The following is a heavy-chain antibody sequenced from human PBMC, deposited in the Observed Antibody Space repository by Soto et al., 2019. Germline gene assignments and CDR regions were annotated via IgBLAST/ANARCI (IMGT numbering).Heavy chain of an antibody. Sequence: QVQLQESGPGLVKPSQTLSLTCTVSGGSISSGGYYWSWIRQHPGKGLEWIGYIYYSGSTYYNPSLQSRFTISVDTSKNQFSLKLSSVTAADTAVYYCARDCYDSSGFRFDPWGQGTLVTVSS. CDR2: IYYSGST. V-gene: IGHV4-31*03. CDR1: GGSISSGGYY. CDR3: ARDCYDSSGFRFDP. J-gene: IGHJ5*02. D-gene: IGHD3-22*01.